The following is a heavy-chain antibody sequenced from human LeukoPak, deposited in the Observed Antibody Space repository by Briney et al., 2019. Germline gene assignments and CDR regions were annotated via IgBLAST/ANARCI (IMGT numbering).Heavy chain of an antibody. V-gene: IGHV1-2*02. D-gene: IGHD5-18*01. J-gene: IGHJ4*02. CDR2: INPNSGGT. Sequence: ASVKVSCKASGYTFTGYYMHWVRQAPGQGLEWMGWINPNSGGTNYAQKFQSRVTMTRDTSISTAYMELSRLRSDDTALYYCARERREYSYGSFIGDYWGQGTLVTVSS. CDR1: GYTFTGYY. CDR3: ARERREYSYGSFIGDY.